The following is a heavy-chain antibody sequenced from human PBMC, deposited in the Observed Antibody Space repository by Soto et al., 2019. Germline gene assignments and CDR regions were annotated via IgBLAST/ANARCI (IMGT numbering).Heavy chain of an antibody. CDR2: ISSGGSTT. J-gene: IGHJ3*02. V-gene: IGHV3-48*03. Sequence: PGGSLRLSCAGSGLTFSSYEMNWVRQAPGKGLEWVSYISSGGSTTYYADSVKGRFIISRDNARNSLYLQMNSLRAEDTAVYYCAREMRDDAFDIWGQGTMVTV. CDR3: AREMRDDAFDI. CDR1: GLTFSSYE.